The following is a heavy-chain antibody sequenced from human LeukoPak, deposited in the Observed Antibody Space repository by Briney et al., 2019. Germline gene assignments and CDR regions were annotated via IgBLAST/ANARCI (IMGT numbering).Heavy chain of an antibody. Sequence: GGSLRLSCAASGFSFSGYGMNWVRQAPGKGLEWVSYISSSSGNIKYADSVRGRFTISRDNAKNSLYLHMDTLRVEDMAVYYCARGGAARPDYWGQGTLVTVSS. J-gene: IGHJ4*02. D-gene: IGHD6-6*01. CDR2: ISSSSGNI. V-gene: IGHV3-21*01. CDR3: ARGGAARPDY. CDR1: GFSFSGYG.